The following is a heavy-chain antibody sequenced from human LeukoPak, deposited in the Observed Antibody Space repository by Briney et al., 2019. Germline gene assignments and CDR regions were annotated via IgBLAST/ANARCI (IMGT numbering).Heavy chain of an antibody. CDR1: GFTFSSYG. CDR3: AKTHYYPQSLQGGEPYYFDY. CDR2: IRYDGSNK. D-gene: IGHD3-22*01. J-gene: IGHJ4*02. V-gene: IGHV3-30*02. Sequence: GGSLSLSCAVSGFTFSSYGMHWVRQALGKGLEWVAFIRYDGSNKYYGDSVKGRFTISRDNSKNTLYLQMNSLRAEDTAVYYCAKTHYYPQSLQGGEPYYFDYWGQGTLVTVSS.